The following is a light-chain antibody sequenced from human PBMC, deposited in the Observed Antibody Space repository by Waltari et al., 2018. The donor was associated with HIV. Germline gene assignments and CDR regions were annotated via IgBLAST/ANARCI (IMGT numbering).Light chain of an antibody. CDR3: QQYTTFSRT. J-gene: IGKJ1*01. CDR1: QSGSRS. CDR2: RAT. V-gene: IGKV1-5*03. Sequence: DIQMTQSPPTLSASVGDSVTITCRASQSGSRSLAWYQQRPGKAPSLLIYRATTLQSGVPSRFSGSGSGTEFTLTISGLQPDDFATYYCQQYTTFSRTFGQGT.